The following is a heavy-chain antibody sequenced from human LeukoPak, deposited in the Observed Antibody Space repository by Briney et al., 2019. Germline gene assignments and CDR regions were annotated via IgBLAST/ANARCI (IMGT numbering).Heavy chain of an antibody. CDR1: GGSTSSGSYY. CDR2: MYTSGST. V-gene: IGHV4-61*02. Sequence: SQTLSLTCTVSGGSTSSGSYYWSWIRQPAGKGLEWIGRMYTSGSTNYNPSLKGRVTISRDTSKNQFSLKLSSVAAADTAVYYCARELDFWSGYSFGYWGQGTLVTVSS. CDR3: ARELDFWSGYSFGY. J-gene: IGHJ4*02. D-gene: IGHD3-3*01.